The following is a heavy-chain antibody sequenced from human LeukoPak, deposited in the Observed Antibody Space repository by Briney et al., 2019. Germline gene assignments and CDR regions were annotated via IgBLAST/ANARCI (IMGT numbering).Heavy chain of an antibody. V-gene: IGHV1-8*01. D-gene: IGHD2-15*01. J-gene: IGHJ5*02. CDR3: ARGEGLRYCSGGCCYWIDP. CDR2: MNPNSGNT. Sequence: GASVKVSCKASGYTFTSYDINWVRQATGQGLEGMGWMNPNSGNTGYAQKFQGRVTMTRNTSISTAYKELSSLRSEDTAVYYCARGEGLRYCSGGCCYWIDPWGQGTLVTVSS. CDR1: GYTFTSYD.